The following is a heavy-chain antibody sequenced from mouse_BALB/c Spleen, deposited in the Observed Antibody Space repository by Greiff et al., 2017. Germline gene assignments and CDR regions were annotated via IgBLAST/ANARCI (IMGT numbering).Heavy chain of an antibody. CDR2: ISYSGST. CDR1: GDSITSGY. J-gene: IGHJ1*01. D-gene: IGHD1-2*01. Sequence: EVHLVESGPSLVKPSQTLSLTCSVTGDSITSGYWNWIRKFPGNKLEYMGYISYSGSTYYNPSLKSRISITRDTSKNQYYLQLNSVTTEDTATFYCAGVRRRDWYFDVWGAGTTVTVSS. V-gene: IGHV3-8*02. CDR3: AGVRRRDWYFDV.